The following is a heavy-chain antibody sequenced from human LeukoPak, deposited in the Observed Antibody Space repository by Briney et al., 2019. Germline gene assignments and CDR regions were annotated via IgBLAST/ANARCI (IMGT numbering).Heavy chain of an antibody. V-gene: IGHV4-4*07. CDR2: IYTRGST. D-gene: IGHD2-8*02. Sequence: SETLSLTCTVSGTSVSCYYWSWIRQPAGGGVEWMGRIYTRGSTNYNPSLQSRVSMSVDSSKSQFSLRLSSVTAADTAIYYCARGRYCSATTCSGGDAFDIWGQGTVVTVSS. J-gene: IGHJ3*02. CDR3: ARGRYCSATTCSGGDAFDI. CDR1: GTSVSCYY.